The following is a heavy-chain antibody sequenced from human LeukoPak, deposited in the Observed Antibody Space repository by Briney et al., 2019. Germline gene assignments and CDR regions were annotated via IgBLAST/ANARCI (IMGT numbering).Heavy chain of an antibody. J-gene: IGHJ6*02. V-gene: IGHV4-59*01. CDR3: ARDRNHDSSGRRPSQGMDV. Sequence: PSETLSLTCTVSGDSISTYFWSWIRQPPGKGLEWIGSIYYSGSTNYKPSLKSRVTISIDRSKNQFSLRLNSVSAADTAVYYCARDRNHDSSGRRPSQGMDVWGQGTTVTVSS. CDR2: IYYSGST. D-gene: IGHD3-22*01. CDR1: GDSISTYF.